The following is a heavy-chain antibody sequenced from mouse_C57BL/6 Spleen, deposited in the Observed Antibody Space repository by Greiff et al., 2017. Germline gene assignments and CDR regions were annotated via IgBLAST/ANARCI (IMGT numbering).Heavy chain of an antibody. CDR3: ARGEITAVVARYFDV. D-gene: IGHD1-1*01. Sequence: VQLQQPGAELVKPGASVKLSCKASGYTFTSYWMHWVKQRPGQGLEWIGRIDPNSGGTTYNEKFKSKAKLTVAKPSSTAYMQLSSLTSEDSAVYYCARGEITAVVARYFDVWGRGTMVTVSS. V-gene: IGHV1-72*01. J-gene: IGHJ1*03. CDR1: GYTFTSYW. CDR2: IDPNSGGT.